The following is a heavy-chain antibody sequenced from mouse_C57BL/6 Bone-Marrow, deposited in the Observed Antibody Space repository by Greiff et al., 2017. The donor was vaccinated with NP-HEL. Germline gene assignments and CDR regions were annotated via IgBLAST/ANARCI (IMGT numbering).Heavy chain of an antibody. CDR1: GYTFTDYE. J-gene: IGHJ1*03. CDR3: SRSCYYGSSYRYFDV. Sequence: QVQLKQSGAELVRPGASVTLSCKASGYTFTDYEMHWVKQTPVHGLEWIGAIDPETGGTAYNQKFKGKAILTADKSSSTAYMELRSLTFKDSAIYFYSRSCYYGSSYRYFDVWGTGTTVTVSS. V-gene: IGHV1-15*01. D-gene: IGHD1-1*01. CDR2: IDPETGGT.